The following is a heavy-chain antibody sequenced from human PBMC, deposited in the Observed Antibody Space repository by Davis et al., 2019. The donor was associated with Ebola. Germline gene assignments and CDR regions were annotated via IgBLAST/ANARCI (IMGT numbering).Heavy chain of an antibody. V-gene: IGHV4-39*07. CDR3: VRSGYIYGLESSYYSGMDF. J-gene: IGHJ6*02. D-gene: IGHD5-18*01. Sequence: MPSETLSLTCTVSGGSISSSSYYWGWIRQPPGKGLEWIGSIYYSGTTTYNPSLKSRVSISVDRSNSQFSLKLTSVTAADTAVYYCVRSGYIYGLESSYYSGMDFWDQGTTVTVSS. CDR1: GGSISSSSYY. CDR2: IYYSGTT.